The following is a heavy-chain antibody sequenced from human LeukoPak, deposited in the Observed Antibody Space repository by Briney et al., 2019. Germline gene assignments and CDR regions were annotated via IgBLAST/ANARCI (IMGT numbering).Heavy chain of an antibody. CDR3: ARDQSGSLDY. CDR2: INQDASTK. CDR1: GFTLRNTW. J-gene: IGHJ4*02. Sequence: GGSLRLSCVAPGFTLRNTWMASVRQAPGKGLEWVANINQDASTKHYVDSVKGRFTISRDNAKNSLYLQMNSLRAEDTAVYYCARDQSGSLDYWGQGTLVSVSA. V-gene: IGHV3-7*01. D-gene: IGHD1-26*01.